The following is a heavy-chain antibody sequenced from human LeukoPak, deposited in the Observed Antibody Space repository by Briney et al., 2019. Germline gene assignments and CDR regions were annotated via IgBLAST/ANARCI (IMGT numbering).Heavy chain of an antibody. V-gene: IGHV3-7*01. CDR3: ARDPVEWELLLDY. CDR2: MNIDGSEK. Sequence: GGSLRLSCAASGFTFSNYWMGWVRQAPGKRPEWVANMNIDGSEKYYADSVKGRFSISRDNARNSVYLQMASLRVEDTAVYYCARDPVEWELLLDYWGQGTLVTVSS. D-gene: IGHD1-26*01. CDR1: GFTFSNYW. J-gene: IGHJ4*02.